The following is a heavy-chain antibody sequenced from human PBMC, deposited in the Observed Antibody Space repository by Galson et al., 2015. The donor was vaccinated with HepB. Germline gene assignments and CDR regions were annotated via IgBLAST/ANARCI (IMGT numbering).Heavy chain of an antibody. CDR2: ISAYNGNT. V-gene: IGHV1-18*01. Sequence: SVRVSCKASGYTFTSYGISWVRQAPGQGLEWIGWISAYNGNTNYAQKLQGRVTMTTDTSTSTAYMELRSLRSDDTAVYYCARTTVVTKEIDYWGQGTLVTVSS. D-gene: IGHD4-23*01. J-gene: IGHJ4*02. CDR3: ARTTVVTKEIDY. CDR1: GYTFTSYG.